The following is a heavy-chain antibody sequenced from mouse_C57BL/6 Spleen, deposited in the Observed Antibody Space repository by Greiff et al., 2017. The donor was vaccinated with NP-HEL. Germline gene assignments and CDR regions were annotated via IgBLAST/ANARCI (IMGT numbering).Heavy chain of an antibody. V-gene: IGHV1-81*01. CDR3: ARCYYGSSYYAMGY. Sequence: QVQLQQSGAELARPGASVKMSCKASGYTFTNYGISWVKQRTGQGLEWIGEIYPRSGNTYYNEKFKGKATLTADKSSSTAYMELRSLTSEDSAVYFCARCYYGSSYYAMGYWGTGTSVTVAS. J-gene: IGHJ4*01. CDR2: IYPRSGNT. D-gene: IGHD1-1*01. CDR1: GYTFTNYG.